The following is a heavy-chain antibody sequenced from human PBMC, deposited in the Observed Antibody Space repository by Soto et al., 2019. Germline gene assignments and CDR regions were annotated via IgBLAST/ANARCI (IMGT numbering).Heavy chain of an antibody. D-gene: IGHD6-6*01. CDR1: GGSISSYY. CDR2: IYYSGST. J-gene: IGHJ6*02. V-gene: IGHV4-59*01. CDR3: ARARSSSSGIYYYGMDV. Sequence: SETLSLTCTVSGGSISSYYWSWIRQPPGKGLEWIGYIYYSGSTNYNPSLKSRVTISVDTSKNQFSLKLSSVTAADTAVYYCARARSSSSGIYYYGMDVWGQGTTVTVSS.